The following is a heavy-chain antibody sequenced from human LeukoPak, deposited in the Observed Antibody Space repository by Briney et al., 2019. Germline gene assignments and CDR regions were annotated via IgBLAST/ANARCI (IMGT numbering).Heavy chain of an antibody. D-gene: IGHD3-22*01. CDR2: IKSKTDGGTT. J-gene: IGHJ2*01. Sequence: KSGGSLRLSCAASGFTFSNAWMSWVRQAPGKGLEWVGRIKSKTDGGTTDYAAPVKGRFTISRDDSKNTLYLQMNSLKTEDTAVYYCTTVDYDSSGPIGSPGYFDLWGRGTLVTVSS. CDR3: TTVDYDSSGPIGSPGYFDL. CDR1: GFTFSNAW. V-gene: IGHV3-15*01.